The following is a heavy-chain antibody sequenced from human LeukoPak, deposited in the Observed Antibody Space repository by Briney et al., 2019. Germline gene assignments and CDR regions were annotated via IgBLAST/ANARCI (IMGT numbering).Heavy chain of an antibody. CDR1: GGTFSSYA. V-gene: IGHV1-69*05. D-gene: IGHD3-3*01. Sequence: SVKVSCKASGGTFSSYAISWVRQAPGQGLEWMGGIIPIFGTANYAQKFQGRVTITTDESTSTAYMELSSLRSEDTAVYYCARDVQYYDFWSGYYTNWFDPWGQGTLVTVSS. J-gene: IGHJ5*02. CDR3: ARDVQYYDFWSGYYTNWFDP. CDR2: IIPIFGTA.